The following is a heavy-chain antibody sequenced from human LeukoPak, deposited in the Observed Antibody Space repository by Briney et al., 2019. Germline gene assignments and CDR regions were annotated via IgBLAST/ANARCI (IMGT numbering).Heavy chain of an antibody. J-gene: IGHJ4*02. CDR3: ARSPSYYHGSGSYLDY. D-gene: IGHD3-10*01. CDR2: ISAYNGDT. CDR1: GYSFTRCD. Sequence: GASVKVSCKASGYSFTRCDFTWVRQAPGQGLEWMGRISAYNGDTDYAQKFQGRVTMTTEKSTSTAYMELRSLRSDDTAVYYCARSPSYYHGSGSYLDYWGQGTLVTVSS. V-gene: IGHV1-18*01.